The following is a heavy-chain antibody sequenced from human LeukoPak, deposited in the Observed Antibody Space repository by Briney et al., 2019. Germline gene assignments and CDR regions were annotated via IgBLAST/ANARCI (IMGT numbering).Heavy chain of an antibody. CDR2: INPNSGGT. CDR1: GYTFTGYY. D-gene: IGHD3-22*01. V-gene: IGHV1-2*02. Sequence: ASVKVSCKASGYTFTGYYMHWVRQAPGQGLEWMGWINPNSGGTNYAQKFQGRVTMTRDTSISTAYMELSRLRSDDTAVYYCARGHYYDSSGLIDYWGQGTLVTVSS. CDR3: ARGHYYDSSGLIDY. J-gene: IGHJ4*02.